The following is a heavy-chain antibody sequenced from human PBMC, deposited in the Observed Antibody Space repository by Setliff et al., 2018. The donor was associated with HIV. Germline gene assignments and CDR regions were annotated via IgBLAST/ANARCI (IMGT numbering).Heavy chain of an antibody. D-gene: IGHD1-26*01. CDR3: ARGYSGSYYEDAFDI. J-gene: IGHJ3*02. CDR2: INPSGGST. CDR1: GYTFTSYY. V-gene: IGHV1-46*01. Sequence: ASVKVSCKASGYTFTSYYIHWVRQAPGQGLGWMGIINPSGGSTSYAQRFQGRVTMTRDTSMSTVYMELGSLRSEDTAVYYCARGYSGSYYEDAFDIWGQGTMVTVSS.